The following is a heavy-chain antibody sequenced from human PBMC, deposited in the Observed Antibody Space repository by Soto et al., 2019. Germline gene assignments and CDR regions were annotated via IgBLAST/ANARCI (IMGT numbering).Heavy chain of an antibody. J-gene: IGHJ4*02. CDR1: GFTFSNYW. V-gene: IGHV3-74*01. Sequence: ELQLVESGGGLVQPGGSLRLSCAASGFTFSNYWMHWVRQAPGKGLVWVSRINNGGSSTSYADSVKGRFTISSDNAKNTLYLQMNSLRAEDTAVYYCARDGRAAAGTRVAYWGQGTLVTVSS. CDR2: INNGGSST. CDR3: ARDGRAAAGTRVAY. D-gene: IGHD6-13*01.